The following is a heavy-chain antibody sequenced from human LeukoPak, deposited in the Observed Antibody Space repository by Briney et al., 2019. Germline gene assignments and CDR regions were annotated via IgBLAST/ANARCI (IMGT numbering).Heavy chain of an antibody. J-gene: IGHJ6*02. Sequence: SETLSLTCTASGGSIRNYYWSWIRQPPGKGLEWIGYIYYSGSTNYNPSLKSRLTISVDMSKNQFSLKLRSVTAADTAVYFCARLLPFYGNLRYGMDVWGRGTTVTVSS. CDR2: IYYSGST. CDR1: GGSIRNYY. V-gene: IGHV4-59*08. CDR3: ARLLPFYGNLRYGMDV. D-gene: IGHD4-17*01.